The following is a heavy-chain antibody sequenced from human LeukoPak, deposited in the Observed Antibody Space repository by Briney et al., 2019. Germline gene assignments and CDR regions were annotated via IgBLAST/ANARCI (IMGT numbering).Heavy chain of an antibody. CDR3: ARDPAAASRGFGMDV. J-gene: IGHJ4*02. V-gene: IGHV3-33*01. CDR2: IWFDGSIK. Sequence: PGRSLRLSCAASGFIFSSYGMHWVRQAPGKGLEWVAVIWFDGSIKYYADSVKGRFTFSRDNSKNTLSLQMNSLRADDTAVYYCARDPAAASRGFGMDVWGQGTLVTVSS. CDR1: GFIFSSYG. D-gene: IGHD1-14*01.